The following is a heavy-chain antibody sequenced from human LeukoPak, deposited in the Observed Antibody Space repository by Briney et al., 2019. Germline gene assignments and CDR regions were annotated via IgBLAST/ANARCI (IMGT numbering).Heavy chain of an antibody. V-gene: IGHV3-33*01. J-gene: IGHJ3*02. D-gene: IGHD2-21*02. Sequence: GGSLRLSCAASAFTFSSYGMHWVRQAPGKGLEGVAVIWYDGSNKYYADSVKGRFTISRDNSKNTLYLQMNSLRAEDTAVYYCARDPCGGDCYAFDIWGQGTMVTVSS. CDR1: AFTFSSYG. CDR2: IWYDGSNK. CDR3: ARDPCGGDCYAFDI.